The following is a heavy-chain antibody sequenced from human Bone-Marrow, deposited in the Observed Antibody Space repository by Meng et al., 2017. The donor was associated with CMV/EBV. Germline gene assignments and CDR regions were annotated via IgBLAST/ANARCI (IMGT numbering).Heavy chain of an antibody. Sequence: SETLSLTCTVSGGSISTGSYYWGWIRQPPGKGLEWIGSIYYSGKTYYNPSLKSRVTISVDTSKNQFSLKLSSVTAADTAVYYCARDGNRIQLWTGGFDYWGQGTLVTVSS. J-gene: IGHJ4*02. V-gene: IGHV4-39*02. CDR3: ARDGNRIQLWTGGFDY. CDR1: GGSISTGSYY. CDR2: IYYSGKT. D-gene: IGHD5-18*01.